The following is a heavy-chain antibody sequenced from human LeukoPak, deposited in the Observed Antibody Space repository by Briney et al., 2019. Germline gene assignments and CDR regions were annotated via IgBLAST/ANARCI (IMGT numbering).Heavy chain of an antibody. CDR3: HGEDRQLGAGGP. Sequence: ASVKVSCKASGYTFTGYYMHWVRQAPGQGLEWMGRINPNSGGTNYAQKFQGRVTMTRDTSISTAYMELSRLRSDDTAVYYCHGEDRQLGAGGPLGQGTLVTVSS. J-gene: IGHJ5*02. CDR2: INPNSGGT. D-gene: IGHD6-6*01. V-gene: IGHV1-2*06. CDR1: GYTFTGYY.